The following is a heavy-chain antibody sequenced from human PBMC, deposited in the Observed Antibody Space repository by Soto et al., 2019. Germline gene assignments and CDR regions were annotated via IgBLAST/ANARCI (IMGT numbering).Heavy chain of an antibody. J-gene: IGHJ6*03. D-gene: IGHD2-15*01. V-gene: IGHV1-18*01. CDR3: ARSHSEYCSGGSCYSGYYYYYYMDV. CDR2: ISAYNGNT. Sequence: GASVKVSCKASGYTFTSYGISWVRQAPGQGLEWMGWISAYNGNTNYAQKLQGRVTMTTDTSTSTAYMELRSLRSDDTAVYYCARSHSEYCSGGSCYSGYYYYYYMDVWGKGTTVTVSS. CDR1: GYTFTSYG.